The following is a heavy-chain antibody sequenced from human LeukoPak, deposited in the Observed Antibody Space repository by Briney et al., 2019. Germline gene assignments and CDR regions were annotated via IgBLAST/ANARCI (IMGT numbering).Heavy chain of an antibody. Sequence: GGSLRLSCAASGFTFSSYAMHWVRQAPGRGLEWVAVISYDGSNKYYADSVKGRFTISRDNSKNTLYLQMNSLRAEDTAVYYCARDNHYYMDVWGKGTTVTVSS. CDR2: ISYDGSNK. D-gene: IGHD1-14*01. CDR1: GFTFSSYA. J-gene: IGHJ6*03. V-gene: IGHV3-30*04. CDR3: ARDNHYYMDV.